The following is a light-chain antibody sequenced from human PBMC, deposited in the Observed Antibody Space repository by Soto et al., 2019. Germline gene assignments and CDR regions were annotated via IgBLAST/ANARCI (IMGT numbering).Light chain of an antibody. J-gene: IGKJ2*02. V-gene: IGKV1-39*01. CDR2: AAS. CDR1: QSISSY. Sequence: DIQMTQSPSSLSASVGDRVTITCRASQSISSYLNWYQQKQGKAPKLLIYAASTLQSGVPSRFSGFGSGPDFRLTISSLQPEDFATYYCQQTISSPGTFGQGTKLENK. CDR3: QQTISSPGT.